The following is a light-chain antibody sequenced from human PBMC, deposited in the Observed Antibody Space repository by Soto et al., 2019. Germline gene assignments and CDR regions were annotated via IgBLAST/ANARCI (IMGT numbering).Light chain of an antibody. CDR3: QQSYSTPLT. J-gene: IGKJ4*01. CDR1: QSISSY. CDR2: AAS. Sequence: DIQLTQSPSLLSASIGDRVTITCRASQSISSYLNWYRQKPGKAPKLLIYAASSLQSGVPSRFSGSGSGTDFTLTISSLQPEDFATYYCQQSYSTPLTFGGGTKVDIK. V-gene: IGKV1-39*01.